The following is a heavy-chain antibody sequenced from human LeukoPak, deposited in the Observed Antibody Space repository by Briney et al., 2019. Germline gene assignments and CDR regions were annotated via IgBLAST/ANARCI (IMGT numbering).Heavy chain of an antibody. V-gene: IGHV3-53*01. J-gene: IGHJ4*02. D-gene: IGHD1-26*01. CDR3: ARIIVGAAADYFDY. CDR2: IYSGAAT. CDR1: GFTVSSNY. Sequence: GGSLRLSCAASGFTVSSNYMSWVRQAPGKGLECVSVIYSGAATSYADSVKGRFTISRDNSKNTLYLQMNSLRAEDTALYYCARIIVGAAADYFDYWGQGTPVTVSS.